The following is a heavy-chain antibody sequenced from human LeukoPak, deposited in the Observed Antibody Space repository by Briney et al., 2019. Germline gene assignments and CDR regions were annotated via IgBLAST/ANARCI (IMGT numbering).Heavy chain of an antibody. J-gene: IGHJ4*02. Sequence: GGSLRLSCAASGLTFSSFWVSWVRQAPGKGPEWVANIKQGGSEKYYVDSVRGRFTTSRDNAQKSLYLQMNRLRADATAVYDCARDWFPRLGELSPDRSFDYWGQGTLVTVSS. CDR3: ARDWFPRLGELSPDRSFDY. D-gene: IGHD3-16*02. CDR2: IKQGGSEK. V-gene: IGHV3-7*01. CDR1: GLTFSSFW.